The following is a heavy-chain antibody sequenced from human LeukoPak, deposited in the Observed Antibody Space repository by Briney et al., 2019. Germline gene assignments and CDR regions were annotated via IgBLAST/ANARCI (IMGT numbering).Heavy chain of an antibody. CDR3: ASLAMDLNYDILTGYPALFDY. Sequence: PGGSLRLSCAASGFTFSSYAMHWVRQAPGKGLEWVAVISYDGSNKYYADSVKGRFTISRDNSKNTLYLQMNSLRAEDTAVYYCASLAMDLNYDILTGYPALFDYWGQGTLVTVSS. J-gene: IGHJ4*02. D-gene: IGHD3-9*01. CDR2: ISYDGSNK. V-gene: IGHV3-30-3*01. CDR1: GFTFSSYA.